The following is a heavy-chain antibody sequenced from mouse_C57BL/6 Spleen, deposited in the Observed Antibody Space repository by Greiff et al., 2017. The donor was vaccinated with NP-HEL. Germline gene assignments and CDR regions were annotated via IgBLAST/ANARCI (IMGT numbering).Heavy chain of an antibody. CDR2: ISSGGSYT. Sequence: EVMLVESGGDLVKPGGSLKLSCAASGFTFSSYGMSWVRQTPDKRLEWVATISSGGSYTYYPDSVKGRFTISRDNAKNTLYLQMSSLKSEDTAMYYCARQRGTVVPYWYFDVWGTGTTVTVSS. CDR3: ARQRGTVVPYWYFDV. CDR1: GFTFSSYG. J-gene: IGHJ1*03. D-gene: IGHD1-1*01. V-gene: IGHV5-6*01.